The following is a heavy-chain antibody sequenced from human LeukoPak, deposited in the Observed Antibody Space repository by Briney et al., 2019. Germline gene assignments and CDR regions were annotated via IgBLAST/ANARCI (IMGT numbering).Heavy chain of an antibody. CDR1: GFTFSSYG. J-gene: IGHJ3*02. Sequence: GGSLRLSCAASGFTFSSYGMHWVRQAPGKGLEWVAFIRYDGSNKYYADSVKGRFTISRDNSENTLYLQMNGLRAEDTAVYYCAKDPRGYSYGPGAFDIWGQGTMVTVSS. D-gene: IGHD5-18*01. CDR3: AKDPRGYSYGPGAFDI. CDR2: IRYDGSNK. V-gene: IGHV3-30*02.